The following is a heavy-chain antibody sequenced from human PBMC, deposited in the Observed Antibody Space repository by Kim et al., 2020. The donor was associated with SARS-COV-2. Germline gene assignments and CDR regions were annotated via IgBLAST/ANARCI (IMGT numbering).Heavy chain of an antibody. CDR1: GFTFSSYA. CDR3: ARDRKKYYYGSGSYPPLLGNYYGMDV. Sequence: GGSLRLSCAASGFTFSSYAMHWVHQAPGKGLEWVAVISYDGSNKYYADSVKGRFTISRDNSKNTLYLQMNSLRAEDTAVYYCARDRKKYYYGSGSYPPLLGNYYGMDVWGQGTTVTVSS. CDR2: ISYDGSNK. J-gene: IGHJ6*02. V-gene: IGHV3-30*04. D-gene: IGHD3-10*01.